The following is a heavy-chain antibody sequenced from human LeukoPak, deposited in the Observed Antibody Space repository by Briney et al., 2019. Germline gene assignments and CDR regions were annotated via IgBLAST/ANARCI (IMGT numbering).Heavy chain of an antibody. V-gene: IGHV4-34*01. CDR2: INHSGST. Sequence: SETLSLTCAVYGGSFSGYYWSWIRQPPGKGLEWIGEINHSGSTNYNPSLKSRVTISVDTSKNPFSLKLSSVTAADTAVYYCAASGYSYGYGSFDYWGQGTLVTVSS. CDR3: AASGYSYGYGSFDY. D-gene: IGHD5-18*01. J-gene: IGHJ4*02. CDR1: GGSFSGYY.